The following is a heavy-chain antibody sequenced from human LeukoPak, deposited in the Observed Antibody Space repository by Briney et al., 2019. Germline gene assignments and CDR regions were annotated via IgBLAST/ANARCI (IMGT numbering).Heavy chain of an antibody. CDR2: SSSDGTTV. V-gene: IGHV3-11*04. J-gene: IGHJ3*01. CDR3: TSASR. Sequence: GGSLRLSCAASGFTVSSNYMSWVRQTPGKGLEWLSYSSSDGTTVYYADSVRGRFTISRDNAKNSLYLQMNSLSGDDTAVYYCTSASRWGQGTLVTVSS. CDR1: GFTVSSNY.